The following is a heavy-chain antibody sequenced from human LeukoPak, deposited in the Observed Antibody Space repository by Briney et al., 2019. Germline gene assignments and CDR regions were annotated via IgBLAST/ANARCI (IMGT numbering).Heavy chain of an antibody. CDR3: ARVYYDSSGYGGQYYFDY. J-gene: IGHJ4*02. Sequence: ASVTVSFTASGYTFTIYGISWVRQAPGQGREGMGWISAYNGNTNYAQKLQGRVTMTTDTSTSTAYMELRSLRSDDTAVYYCARVYYDSSGYGGQYYFDYWGQGTLVTVSS. CDR2: ISAYNGNT. D-gene: IGHD3-22*01. CDR1: GYTFTIYG. V-gene: IGHV1-18*01.